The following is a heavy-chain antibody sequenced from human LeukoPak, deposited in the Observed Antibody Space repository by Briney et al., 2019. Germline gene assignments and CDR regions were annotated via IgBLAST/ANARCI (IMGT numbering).Heavy chain of an antibody. CDR2: ISYDGSNK. V-gene: IGHV3-30*04. J-gene: IGHJ4*02. D-gene: IGHD2-2*01. CDR3: AKPRPAHIPAAIIFDY. Sequence: GGSLRLSCAASGFTFSSYAMHWVRQAPGKGLEWVAVISYDGSNKYYADSVKGRFTISRDNSKNTLYLQMNSLRAEDTAVYYCAKPRPAHIPAAIIFDYWGQGTLVTVSS. CDR1: GFTFSSYA.